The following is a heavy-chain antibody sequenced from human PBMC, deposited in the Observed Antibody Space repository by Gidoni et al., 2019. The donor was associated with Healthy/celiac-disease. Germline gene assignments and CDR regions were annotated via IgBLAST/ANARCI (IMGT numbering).Heavy chain of an antibody. CDR2: IVVGSGNT. V-gene: IGHV1-58*02. CDR3: AAGFLGYCSSTSCYDYYYYGMDV. Sequence: QMQLVQSGPEVKKPGTSVKVSCKASGFTFTSSAMHWVRQARGQRLEWIGWIVVGSGNTNYAQKFQERVTITRDMSTSTAYMELSSLRSEDTAVYYRAAGFLGYCSSTSCYDYYYYGMDVWGQGTTVTVSS. D-gene: IGHD2-2*01. CDR1: GFTFTSSA. J-gene: IGHJ6*02.